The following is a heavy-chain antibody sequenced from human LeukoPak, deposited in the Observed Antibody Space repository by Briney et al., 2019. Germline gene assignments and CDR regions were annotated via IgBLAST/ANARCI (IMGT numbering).Heavy chain of an antibody. CDR1: GFTVSNNY. D-gene: IGHD3-9*01. Sequence: GGSLRLSCAASGFTVSNNYMTWVRQAPGKGLEWVSMIFGGSRTDYADSVKGRFTISRHSSKNTLFLQMNSLRTEDTAVYYCARRAKTDWFFDYLGPGTRVTVSP. CDR3: ARRAKTDWFFDY. CDR2: IFGGSRT. V-gene: IGHV3-53*04. J-gene: IGHJ4*02.